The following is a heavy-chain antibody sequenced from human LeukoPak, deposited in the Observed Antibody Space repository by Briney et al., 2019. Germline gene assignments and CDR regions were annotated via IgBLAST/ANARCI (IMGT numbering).Heavy chain of an antibody. CDR1: GGSISGSNW. D-gene: IGHD3-22*01. V-gene: IGHV4-4*02. J-gene: IGHJ6*02. CDR2: IYLSGST. Sequence: PSGTLSLTCAVSGGSISGSNWRGWVRQSPGKGLEWIGEIYLSGSTNYNPSLKSRVTISGDKSKNQFSLKLTSVTAADTAVYYSARGGSYYDSSGYSGYGMDVWGQGTTVTVSS. CDR3: ARGGSYYDSSGYSGYGMDV.